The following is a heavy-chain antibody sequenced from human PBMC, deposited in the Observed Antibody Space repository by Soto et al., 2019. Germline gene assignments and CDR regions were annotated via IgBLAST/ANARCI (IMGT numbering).Heavy chain of an antibody. J-gene: IGHJ4*02. V-gene: IGHV3-48*02. CDR1: GFPFSTYA. CDR2: INSDSTTT. Sequence: DVHLVESGGGLVQPGGSLRLSCAVSGFPFSTYAMHWVRQAPGKGLEWISYINSDSTTTFHADSVQGRFTVSRDNAKNALYLQMSSLRHEDPAVYYCARDLSHWGQGTLVTVSS. CDR3: ARDLSH.